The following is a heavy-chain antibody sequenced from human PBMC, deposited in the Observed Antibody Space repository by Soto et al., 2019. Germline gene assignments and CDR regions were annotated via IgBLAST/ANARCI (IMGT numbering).Heavy chain of an antibody. D-gene: IGHD5-12*01. CDR1: GFIFTNYA. V-gene: IGHV3-23*01. CDR2: IGGRGNSA. CDR3: VREGRGSFDF. J-gene: IGHJ3*01. Sequence: GGSLRLSCAASGFIFTNYAMNWVCQAPGKGLEWVSVIGGRGNSAYYADSVQGRFTISRDNSKNTLSLQMSSLTADDTAIYYCVREGRGSFDFWGRGRMVTVSS.